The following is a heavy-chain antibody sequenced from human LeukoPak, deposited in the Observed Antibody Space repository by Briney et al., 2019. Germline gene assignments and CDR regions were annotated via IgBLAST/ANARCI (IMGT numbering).Heavy chain of an antibody. J-gene: IGHJ4*02. CDR3: ARWDMVRGVINDY. V-gene: IGHV1-8*01. Sequence: ASVTDSFKASGYTFTSYDINWVRQPGGQGREGMGWMNPNSGNTGYAQKFQGRVTMTRNTSISTAYMELSSLRSEDTAVYYCARWDMVRGVINDYWGQGTLVTVSS. D-gene: IGHD3-10*01. CDR2: MNPNSGNT. CDR1: GYTFTSYD.